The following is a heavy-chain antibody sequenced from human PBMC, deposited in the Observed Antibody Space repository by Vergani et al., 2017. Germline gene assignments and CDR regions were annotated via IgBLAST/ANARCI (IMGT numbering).Heavy chain of an antibody. D-gene: IGHD1-14*01. J-gene: IGHJ5*02. V-gene: IGHV3-33*01. CDR1: GFTFNQYG. CDR2: TWYDGNNK. CDR3: ARDLRLLYNRFDP. Sequence: QVQLVESGGGVVQPGRSLRLLCAACGFTFNQYGMHWVRQAPGKGLEWVAVTWYDGNNKQYADSVKGRFTISRDNSKSTMYLQMNSLRDEDTGVYYCARDLRLLYNRFDPWGQGTLVTVSS.